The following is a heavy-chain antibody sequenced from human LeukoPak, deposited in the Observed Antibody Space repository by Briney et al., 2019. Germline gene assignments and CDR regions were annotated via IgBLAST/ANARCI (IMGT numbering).Heavy chain of an antibody. V-gene: IGHV3-30*18. CDR1: GFTFSSYG. CDR3: AKDMYSSSWYYFDY. J-gene: IGHJ4*02. Sequence: GGSLRLSCAASGFTFSSYGMHWVRQAPGKGLEGVAVISYDGSNKYYADSVKGRFTISRDNSKNTLYLQTNSLRAEDTAVYYCAKDMYSSSWYYFDYWGQGTLVTVSS. CDR2: ISYDGSNK. D-gene: IGHD6-13*01.